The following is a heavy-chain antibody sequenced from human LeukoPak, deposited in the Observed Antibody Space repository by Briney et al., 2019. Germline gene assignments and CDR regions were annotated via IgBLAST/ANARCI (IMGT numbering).Heavy chain of an antibody. D-gene: IGHD2-15*01. Sequence: ASVKVSCKASGYTFTSYGISWVRQAPGQGLEWMGWISAYNGNTNYAQKLQGRVTMTTDTSTSTAYMELGSLRSDDTAVYYCARGFLGYCSGGSCYSEVGNDYWGQGTLVTVSS. CDR2: ISAYNGNT. V-gene: IGHV1-18*01. CDR3: ARGFLGYCSGGSCYSEVGNDY. J-gene: IGHJ4*02. CDR1: GYTFTSYG.